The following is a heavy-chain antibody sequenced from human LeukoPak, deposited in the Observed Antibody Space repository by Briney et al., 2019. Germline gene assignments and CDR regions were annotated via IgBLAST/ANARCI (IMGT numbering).Heavy chain of an antibody. Sequence: ASVKVSCKASGFTFSGYYMHWVRQALGQGLEWMAWISPNSGGTNYVQKFQGRVTVTRDTSINTDYMEISGLTSDDTALYYCAREPSGSGGYDYWGQGTLVTVSS. J-gene: IGHJ4*02. V-gene: IGHV1-2*02. CDR3: AREPSGSGGYDY. D-gene: IGHD3-10*01. CDR1: GFTFSGYY. CDR2: ISPNSGGT.